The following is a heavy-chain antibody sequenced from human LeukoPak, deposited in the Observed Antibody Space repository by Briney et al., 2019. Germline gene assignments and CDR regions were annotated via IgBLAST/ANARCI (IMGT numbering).Heavy chain of an antibody. D-gene: IGHD3-16*01. CDR3: GRAGFGTAYNRFYHYMDL. CDR2: IFHSGIA. Sequence: PAETLSLTCAVSNYPITSDYYWVWIRQPPGQGLEWIGQIFHSGIAHYNPSLKSRVTMSVDTSRSQFSVNLNSVTAADTAVYYCGRAGFGTAYNRFYHYMDLWGKGPTDSVSS. V-gene: IGHV4-38-2*01. J-gene: IGHJ6*03. CDR1: NYPITSDYY.